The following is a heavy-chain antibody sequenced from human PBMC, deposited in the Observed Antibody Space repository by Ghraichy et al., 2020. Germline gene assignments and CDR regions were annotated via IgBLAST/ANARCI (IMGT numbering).Heavy chain of an antibody. CDR1: GYTFTSYG. Sequence: ASVKVSCKASGYTFTSYGISWVRQAPGQGLEWMGWISAYNGNTNYAQKLQGRVTMTTDTSTSTAYMELRSLRSDDTAVYYCARAGLWSGYSPTQSDYDAFDIWGQGTMVTVSS. V-gene: IGHV1-18*01. D-gene: IGHD3-3*01. CDR2: ISAYNGNT. J-gene: IGHJ3*02. CDR3: ARAGLWSGYSPTQSDYDAFDI.